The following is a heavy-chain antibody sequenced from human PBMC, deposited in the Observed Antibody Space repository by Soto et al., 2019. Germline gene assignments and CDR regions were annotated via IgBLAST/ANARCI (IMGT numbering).Heavy chain of an antibody. CDR1: GYTFTDYS. V-gene: IGHV1-2*04. CDR3: ARGHVLRFLEWLSYGLDV. J-gene: IGHJ6*02. CDR2: INPNSGGT. Sequence: HVQLVQSGAEVKKPGASVKVSCKASGYTFTDYSIHWVRQAPEQGLELMGWINPNSGGTNYAQKFQGWVTINRDTSINTAYMELSTLKSDDTAVYYCARGHVLRFLEWLSYGLDVWGQGTTVTVSS. D-gene: IGHD3-3*01.